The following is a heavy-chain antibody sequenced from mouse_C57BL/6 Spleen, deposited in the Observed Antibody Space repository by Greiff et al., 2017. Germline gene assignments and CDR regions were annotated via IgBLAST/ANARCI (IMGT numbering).Heavy chain of an antibody. CDR3: ARRGSTVIAYYFDY. CDR1: GYTFTDYN. Sequence: EVQLQQSGPELVKPGASVKILCKASGYTFTDYNMDWVKQSHGKSLEWIGDINPNNGGTIYNQKFKGKATLTVDKSSSTAYMELRSLTSEDTAVYYCARRGSTVIAYYFDYWGQGTTLTVSS. D-gene: IGHD1-1*01. V-gene: IGHV1-18*01. J-gene: IGHJ2*01. CDR2: INPNNGGT.